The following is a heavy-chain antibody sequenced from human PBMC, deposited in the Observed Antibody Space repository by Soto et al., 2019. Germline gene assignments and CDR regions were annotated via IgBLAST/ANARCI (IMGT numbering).Heavy chain of an antibody. D-gene: IGHD2-21*01. Sequence: GGSLRLSWAASGFTLSSYAMSWVRPPPEKGLEWVSAISGSGGSTYYANAVTGRFTISRDISANKIFLEVNGLTVTDTAVYYCASARLPEHRSPIFFVYSAPTILVTVSS. J-gene: IGHJ4*02. CDR1: GFTLSSYA. CDR2: ISGSGGST. CDR3: ASARLPEHRSPIFFVY. V-gene: IGHV3-23*01.